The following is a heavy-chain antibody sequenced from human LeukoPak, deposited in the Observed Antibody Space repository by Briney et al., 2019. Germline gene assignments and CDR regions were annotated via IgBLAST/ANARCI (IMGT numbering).Heavy chain of an antibody. V-gene: IGHV3-11*01. J-gene: IGHJ3*02. Sequence: GGSLRLSCAASGFTFSDYYMSWIRQAPGKRLEWVSYISSSGSTIYYADSVKGRFTISRDNAKNSLYLQMNSLRAEDTAVYYCARDVAVAGTSDAFDIWGQGTMVTVSS. CDR3: ARDVAVAGTSDAFDI. D-gene: IGHD6-19*01. CDR1: GFTFSDYY. CDR2: ISSSGSTI.